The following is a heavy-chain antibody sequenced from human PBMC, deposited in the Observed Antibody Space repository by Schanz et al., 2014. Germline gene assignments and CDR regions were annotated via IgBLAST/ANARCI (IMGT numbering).Heavy chain of an antibody. D-gene: IGHD3-3*01. CDR3: ARDKGGYYPFDY. CDR1: GFSFVDAW. Sequence: EVQVVESGGGLVQPGGSLRLSCAASGFSFVDAWMSWVRQAPGRGLEWVATIKKDGSEKYNVDAVKGRFTISRDNAKNSLYLQMNSLTADDTAVYYCARDKGGYYPFDYWGRGTLVTVSS. CDR2: IKKDGSEK. J-gene: IGHJ4*02. V-gene: IGHV3-7*01.